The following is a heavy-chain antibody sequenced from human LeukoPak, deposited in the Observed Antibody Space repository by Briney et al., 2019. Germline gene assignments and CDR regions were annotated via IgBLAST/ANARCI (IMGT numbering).Heavy chain of an antibody. V-gene: IGHV7-4-1*02. CDR3: ARVVVAASTSGNAFDI. CDR1: GYTFTSYA. Sequence: GASVKVSCKASGYTFTSYAMNWVRQAPGQGLEWMGWINTNTGNPTYAQGFTGRFVFSLDTSVSTAYLQISSLKAEDTAVYYCARVVVAASTSGNAFDIWGQGTMVTVSS. J-gene: IGHJ3*02. D-gene: IGHD2-15*01. CDR2: INTNTGNP.